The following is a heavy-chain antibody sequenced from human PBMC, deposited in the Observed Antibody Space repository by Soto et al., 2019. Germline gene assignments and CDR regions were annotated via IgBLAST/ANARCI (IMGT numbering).Heavy chain of an antibody. V-gene: IGHV1-69*13. J-gene: IGHJ4*02. CDR3: ASDSSGYYYGIVDY. Sequence: SVKVSCKASGGTFSSYAISWVRQAPGQGLEWMGGIIAIFGTANYAQKFQGRVTITADESTSTAYMELSSLRSEDTAVYYCASDSSGYYYGIVDYWGQGTLVTVSS. CDR2: IIAIFGTA. D-gene: IGHD3-22*01. CDR1: GGTFSSYA.